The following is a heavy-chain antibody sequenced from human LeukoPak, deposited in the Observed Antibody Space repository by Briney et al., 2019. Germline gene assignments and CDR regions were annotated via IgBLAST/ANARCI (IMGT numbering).Heavy chain of an antibody. CDR1: GGSIRFSSYY. Sequence: SETLSLTCTVSGGSIRFSSYYWGWIRQPPGKGLEWIGSIYYNGNTYYNPSLKSRVTISVDTSKNQFSLKLSSVTATDTAVYYCARDAYGDYSFDYWGQGTLVTVSS. D-gene: IGHD4-17*01. V-gene: IGHV4-39*07. J-gene: IGHJ4*02. CDR2: IYYNGNT. CDR3: ARDAYGDYSFDY.